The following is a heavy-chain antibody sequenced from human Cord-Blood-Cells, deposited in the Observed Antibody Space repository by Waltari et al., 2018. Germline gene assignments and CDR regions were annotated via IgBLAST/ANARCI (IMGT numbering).Heavy chain of an antibody. CDR3: ARFRGGSALGNY. D-gene: IGHD3-10*01. J-gene: IGHJ4*02. V-gene: IGHV3-48*01. Sequence: EVQLVESGGGLVQPGGSLRLSCAASGFTFSSYSMNWVRQAPGKGLEWVSYISSSSSTSYYADSGKGRFTISRENAKNSLYLQMNSLRAEDTAVYYCARFRGGSALGNYWGQGTLVTVSS. CDR1: GFTFSSYS. CDR2: ISSSSSTS.